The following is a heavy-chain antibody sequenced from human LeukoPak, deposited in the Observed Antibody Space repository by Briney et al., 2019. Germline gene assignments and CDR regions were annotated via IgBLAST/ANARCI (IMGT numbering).Heavy chain of an antibody. D-gene: IGHD3-22*01. V-gene: IGHV3-20*04. J-gene: IGHJ3*02. CDR2: INWDGGST. CDR1: GFTFEDHG. CDR3: VKARGMIRAREGFDI. Sequence: GPGGSLRLSCAASGFTFEDHGMSWVRQVPGKGLEWVSGINWDGGSTGYADSVKGRFTISRDNVKNSLHLQMNSLRAEDTALYYCVKARGMIRAREGFDIWGQGTRVTVSS.